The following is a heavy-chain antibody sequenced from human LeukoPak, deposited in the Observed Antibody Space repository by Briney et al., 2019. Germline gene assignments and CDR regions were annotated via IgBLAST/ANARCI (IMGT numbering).Heavy chain of an antibody. J-gene: IGHJ6*02. CDR2: ISSSGSYI. CDR3: ASWDDGGSRGGMDV. D-gene: IGHD2-15*01. Sequence: KTGGSLRLSCAASGFTFSSYSMNWVRQAPGKGLEWVSSISSSGSYIYYAGSVKGRFTISRDNAKNSLYLQMNSLRAEDTAVYYCASWDDGGSRGGMDVWGQGTTVTVSS. CDR1: GFTFSSYS. V-gene: IGHV3-21*01.